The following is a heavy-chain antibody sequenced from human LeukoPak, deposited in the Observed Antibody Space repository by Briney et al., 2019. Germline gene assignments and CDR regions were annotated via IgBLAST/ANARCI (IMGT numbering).Heavy chain of an antibody. CDR3: AKDIGYSSGWYDY. D-gene: IGHD6-19*01. Sequence: GGSLRLSCAAAGFTFDDYAMRWDRHDPGKGMEWDSGIRWNSGSIVYADSVKGLFTISRDNDKNSLYLQMNSLRAEDTALYYCAKDIGYSSGWYDYWGQGTLVTVSS. CDR1: GFTFDDYA. CDR2: IRWNSGSI. V-gene: IGHV3-9*01. J-gene: IGHJ4*02.